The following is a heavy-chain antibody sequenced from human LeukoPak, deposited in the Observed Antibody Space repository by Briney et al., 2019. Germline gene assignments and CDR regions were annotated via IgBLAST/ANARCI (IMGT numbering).Heavy chain of an antibody. CDR2: ISGHIDKT. V-gene: IGHV1-18*01. D-gene: IGHD2-2*01. CDR3: ARTSLVEVPAAIPQNWLDP. Sequence: ASVKVSCKASGSTFSNYGISWVRQAPGQGLEWMGWISGHIDKTKYEQKLQGRVTMTTDTSTITAYMELRNLRSDDTAVYYCARTSLVEVPAAIPQNWLDPWGQGTLVTVSS. J-gene: IGHJ5*02. CDR1: GSTFSNYG.